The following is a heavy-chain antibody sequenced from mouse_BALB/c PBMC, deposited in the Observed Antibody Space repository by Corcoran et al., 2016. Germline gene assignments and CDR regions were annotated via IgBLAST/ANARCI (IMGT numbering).Heavy chain of an antibody. J-gene: IGHJ2*01. CDR2: INPYNDGT. Sequence: EVQLPQSGPELVKPGASVKLSFKASGYTFTSYVMHWVKQKPGQGLEWIGYINPYNDGTKYNEKFKGKATLTSDKSSSTAYMELSSLTSEDSAAYYRARGGGNYVFPYYSDYWGQGTTLTVSS. CDR3: ARGGGNYVFPYYSDY. D-gene: IGHD2-1*01. V-gene: IGHV1S136*01. CDR1: GYTFTSYV.